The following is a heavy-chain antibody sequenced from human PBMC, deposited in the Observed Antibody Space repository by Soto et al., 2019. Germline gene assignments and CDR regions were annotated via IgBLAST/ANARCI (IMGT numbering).Heavy chain of an antibody. Sequence: SETLSLTCTVSGGSISSYSWNWIRQPPGKGLEWIGYIYDSGNTNYNPSLKSRVTISVDTSENQFSLKLNSVTAADSAVYYCARGPCGDKVDYWGQGTLVTVSS. CDR1: GGSISSYS. CDR3: ARGPCGDKVDY. CDR2: IYDSGNT. D-gene: IGHD3-16*01. V-gene: IGHV4-59*01. J-gene: IGHJ4*02.